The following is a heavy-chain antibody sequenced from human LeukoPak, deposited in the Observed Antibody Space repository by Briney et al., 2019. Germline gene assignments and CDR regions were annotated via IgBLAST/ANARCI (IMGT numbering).Heavy chain of an antibody. D-gene: IGHD6-19*01. CDR3: ARGRGSGSGWRRFDY. J-gene: IGHJ4*02. V-gene: IGHV1-8*01. CDR2: MNPNSGNT. Sequence: APVKVSCKASGYTFTSYDINWVRQATGQGLEWMGWMNPNSGNTGYAQKFQGRVTMTRDTSISTAYMELSSLTSEDSAVYYCARGRGSGSGWRRFDYWGQGTLVTVSS. CDR1: GYTFTSYD.